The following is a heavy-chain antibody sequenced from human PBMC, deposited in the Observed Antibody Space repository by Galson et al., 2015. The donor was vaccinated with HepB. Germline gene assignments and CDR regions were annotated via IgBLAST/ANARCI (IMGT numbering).Heavy chain of an antibody. D-gene: IGHD3-10*01. Sequence: SVKVSCKVSGCTLTELSMHWVRQAPGKGLEWMGGFDPEDGETIYAQKFQGRVTMTEDTSTDTAYMELSSLRSEDTAVYYCARDRPRYYGSGSPYYYYGMDVWGQGTTVTVSS. V-gene: IGHV1-24*01. CDR1: GCTLTELS. CDR3: ARDRPRYYGSGSPYYYYGMDV. J-gene: IGHJ6*02. CDR2: FDPEDGET.